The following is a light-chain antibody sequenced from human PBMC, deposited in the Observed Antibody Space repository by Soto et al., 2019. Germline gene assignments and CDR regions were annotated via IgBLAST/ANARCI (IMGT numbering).Light chain of an antibody. J-gene: IGKJ2*01. CDR1: QTISSS. CDR2: KAS. CDR3: QQYDSYSPST. Sequence: DIQMTQFPPTLSASIGDRVTITCRASQTISSSLAWYQQKPGKAPKLLIYKASTLETGVPSRFSGSGSGTEFTLTISSLQPDDFATYYCQQYDSYSPSTFGQGTRLEIK. V-gene: IGKV1-5*03.